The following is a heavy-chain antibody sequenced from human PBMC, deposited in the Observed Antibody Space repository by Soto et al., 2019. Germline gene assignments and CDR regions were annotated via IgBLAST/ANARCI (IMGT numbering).Heavy chain of an antibody. J-gene: IGHJ4*02. CDR2: IYYSGST. D-gene: IGHD2-15*01. CDR1: GGSISSSSYY. V-gene: IGHV4-39*01. CDR3: ARRDRGVVAASGIDY. Sequence: SETLSLTCTVSGGSISSSSYYWGWIRQPPGKGLEWIGSIYYSGSTYYNPSFKSRVTISVDTSKNQFSLKLSSVTAADTAVYYCARRDRGVVAASGIDYWGQGTLVTVSS.